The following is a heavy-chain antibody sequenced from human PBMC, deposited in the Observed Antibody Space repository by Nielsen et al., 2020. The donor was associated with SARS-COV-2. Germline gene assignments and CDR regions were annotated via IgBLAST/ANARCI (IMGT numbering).Heavy chain of an antibody. D-gene: IGHD6-13*01. CDR3: ARDAVSSSSSPGY. CDR2: ISSNGGST. CDR1: GFTFSSYA. Sequence: GESLKISCSASGFTFSSYAMHWVRQAPGKGLEYVSAISSNGGSTYYADSVKGRFTISRDNSKNTLYLQMNSLRAEDTAVYYCARDAVSSSSSPGYWGQGTLVTVSS. V-gene: IGHV3-64*04. J-gene: IGHJ4*02.